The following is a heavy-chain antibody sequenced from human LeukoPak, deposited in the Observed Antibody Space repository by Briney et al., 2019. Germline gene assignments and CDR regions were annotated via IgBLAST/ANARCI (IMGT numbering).Heavy chain of an antibody. D-gene: IGHD6-19*01. CDR2: ISSSSSSI. V-gene: IGHV3-48*02. CDR1: GFTFSSYS. CDR3: ARREGYTSGWYSY. J-gene: IGHJ4*02. Sequence: RGSLRLSCAASGFTFSSYSMNWVRQTPGKGLEWVSYISSSSSSIYYADSVKGRFTISRDNAKNSLYLQMNSLRDEDTAVYYCARREGYTSGWYSYWGQGTLVTVSS.